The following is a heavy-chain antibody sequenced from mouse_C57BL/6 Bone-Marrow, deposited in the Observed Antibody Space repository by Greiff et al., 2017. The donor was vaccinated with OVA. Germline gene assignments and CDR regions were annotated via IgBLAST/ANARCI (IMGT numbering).Heavy chain of an antibody. CDR3: ARHYYGSSYRYFDV. CDR2: ISSGGSYT. Sequence: EVQLVESGGDLVKPGGSLTLSCAASGFTFSSYGMSWVRQTPDKRLEWVATISSGGSYTYSPDSVKGRFTISRDNAKNTLYLQRSSLKSEDTAMYYCARHYYGSSYRYFDVWGTGTTVTGSS. J-gene: IGHJ1*03. CDR1: GFTFSSYG. D-gene: IGHD1-1*01. V-gene: IGHV5-6*01.